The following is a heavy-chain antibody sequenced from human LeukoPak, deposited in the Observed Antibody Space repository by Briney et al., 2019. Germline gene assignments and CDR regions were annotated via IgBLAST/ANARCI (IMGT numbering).Heavy chain of an antibody. V-gene: IGHV3-23*01. CDR1: GFSVSSNY. CDR3: AKDPERRAYYYGSGSPNWFDP. J-gene: IGHJ5*02. D-gene: IGHD3-10*01. CDR2: ISGSGGST. Sequence: GESLRLSCAASGFSVSSNYMSWVRQAPGKGLEWVSAISGSGGSTYYADSVKGRFTISRDNSKNTLYLQMNSLRAEDTAVYYCAKDPERRAYYYGSGSPNWFDPWGQGTLVTVSS.